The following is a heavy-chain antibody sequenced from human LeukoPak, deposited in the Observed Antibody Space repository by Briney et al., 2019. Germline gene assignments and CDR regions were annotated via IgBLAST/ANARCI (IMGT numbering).Heavy chain of an antibody. CDR2: ISGSGAGT. CDR1: GFTFSSYA. V-gene: IGHV3-23*01. CDR3: AKVNNIAAAGTFAY. J-gene: IGHJ4*02. Sequence: PGGSLRLSCAASGFTFSSYAMSWARQAPGKGLEWVSVISGSGAGTYYADSVKGRFTISRDNSKNTLYLQMNSLRAEDTALYYCAKVNNIAAAGTFAYWGQGTLVTVSS. D-gene: IGHD6-13*01.